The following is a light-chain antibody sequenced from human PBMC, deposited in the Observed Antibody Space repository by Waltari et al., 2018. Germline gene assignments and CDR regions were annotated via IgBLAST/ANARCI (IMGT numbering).Light chain of an antibody. V-gene: IGKV3-15*01. J-gene: IGKJ1*01. CDR3: QERGRT. CDR2: GAS. CDR1: QSLSSN. Sequence: IVMTQSPAPLSVSPVQGATLSCKASQSLSSNLAWYQQKPGQLPRLLIYGASTRATGIPARFSGSGSGTEFTLTISSLQAEDFAVYYCQERGRTFGQGTKVEIK.